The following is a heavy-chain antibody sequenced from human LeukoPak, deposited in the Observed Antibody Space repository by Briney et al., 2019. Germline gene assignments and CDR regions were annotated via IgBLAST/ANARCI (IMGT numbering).Heavy chain of an antibody. J-gene: IGHJ5*02. V-gene: IGHV4-59*01. Sequence: PSETLSLTCTVSGGSISSYYWSWIRQPPGKGLEWIGYIYYSGSTNYNPSLKSRVTISVDTSKNQFSLKLSSVTAADTAVYYCARGEQRLVGGWFDPWGQGTLVTVSS. CDR2: IYYSGST. CDR3: ARGEQRLVGGWFDP. D-gene: IGHD6-13*01. CDR1: GGSISSYY.